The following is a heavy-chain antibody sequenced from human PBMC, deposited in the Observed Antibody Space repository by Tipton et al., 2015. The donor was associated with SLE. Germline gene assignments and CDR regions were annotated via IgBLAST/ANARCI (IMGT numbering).Heavy chain of an antibody. CDR1: GGSFSGYY. Sequence: TLSLTCAVYGGSFSGYYWSWIRQPPGKGLEWIGEINHSGSTNYNPSLKSRVTMSVDTSKNQFSLKLSSVTAADTAVYYCARDLGFGWYFDLWGRGTLVTVSS. CDR2: INHSGST. V-gene: IGHV4-34*01. J-gene: IGHJ2*01. CDR3: ARDLGFGWYFDL. D-gene: IGHD3-16*01.